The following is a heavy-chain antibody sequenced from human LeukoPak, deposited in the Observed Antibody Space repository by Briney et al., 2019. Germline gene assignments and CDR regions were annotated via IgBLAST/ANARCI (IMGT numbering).Heavy chain of an antibody. CDR2: IYPGDSDT. J-gene: IGHJ6*03. D-gene: IGHD5-18*01. CDR1: GYSFTSYW. Sequence: KCGESLKISCKGSGYSFTSYWIGWVRQMPGKGLEWMGIIYPGDSDTRYSPSFQGQVTISADKSISTAYLQWSSLKASDTAMYYCARQGILDTAMPYTYYYYYMDVWGKGTTVTISS. V-gene: IGHV5-51*01. CDR3: ARQGILDTAMPYTYYYYYMDV.